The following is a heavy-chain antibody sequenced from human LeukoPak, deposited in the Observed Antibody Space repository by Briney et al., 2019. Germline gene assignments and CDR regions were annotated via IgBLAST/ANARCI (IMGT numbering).Heavy chain of an antibody. CDR3: ARGRWELPDY. CDR2: INHSGST. V-gene: IGHV4-34*01. CDR1: DGSISDSY. D-gene: IGHD1-26*01. Sequence: SETLSLTCTVSDGSISDSYWSWIRQPPGKGLEWIGEINHSGSTNYDPSLKSRVTISVDTSKNQFSLKLSSVTAADTAVYYCARGRWELPDYWGQGTLVTVSS. J-gene: IGHJ4*02.